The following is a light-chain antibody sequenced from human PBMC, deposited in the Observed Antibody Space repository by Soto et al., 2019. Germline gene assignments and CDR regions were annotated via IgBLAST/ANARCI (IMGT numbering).Light chain of an antibody. CDR1: QDTSIY. J-gene: IGKJ5*01. Sequence: IPLTQSPSSLSASVGDRVTITCRASQDTSIYLAWYQQKPGKAPKLLIYGATTLQSGVPSRFSGSGSGTDFTLTISSLQPEDFATYYCQQLNSYPFTFGQGTRLEIK. CDR3: QQLNSYPFT. CDR2: GAT. V-gene: IGKV1-9*01.